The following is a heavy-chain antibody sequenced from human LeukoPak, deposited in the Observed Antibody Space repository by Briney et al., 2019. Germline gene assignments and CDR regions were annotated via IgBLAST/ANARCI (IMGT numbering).Heavy chain of an antibody. J-gene: IGHJ6*02. Sequence: GESLKISCKGSGYSFTSYWIGWVRQMPGKGLEWMGIIYPRDSDTRYSPSFQGQVTISVDKSISTAYLQWSSLKASDTAMYYCARRNGSYYYGMDVWGQGTTVTVSS. V-gene: IGHV5-51*01. CDR3: ARRNGSYYYGMDV. D-gene: IGHD2-15*01. CDR1: GYSFTSYW. CDR2: IYPRDSDT.